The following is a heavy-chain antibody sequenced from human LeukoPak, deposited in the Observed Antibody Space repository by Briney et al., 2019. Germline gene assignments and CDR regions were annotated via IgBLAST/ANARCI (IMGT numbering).Heavy chain of an antibody. V-gene: IGHV3-72*01. J-gene: IGHJ4*02. CDR3: ALSLGY. CDR2: SRNKANSYNT. CDR1: GFTFSSYG. Sequence: GRSLRLSCAASGFTFSSYGMHWVRQAPGKGLEWVGRSRNKANSYNTEYAASVKGRFTISRDDSKDSLYLQMNSLKHEDTAVYYCALSLGYWGQGTLVTVSS.